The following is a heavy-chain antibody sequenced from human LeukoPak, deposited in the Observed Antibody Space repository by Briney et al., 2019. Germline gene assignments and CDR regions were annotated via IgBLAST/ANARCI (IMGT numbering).Heavy chain of an antibody. D-gene: IGHD5-18*01. J-gene: IGHJ5*02. V-gene: IGHV3-23*01. CDR2: ISNSDGNT. Sequence: GGSLRLSCAASGFTFSSYAMSWVRQAPGKGLEWVSTISNSDGNTYYADSVKGRFTISRDNSKNTLYLQMNSLRAEDTAVYYCAKGGSYGRVWFDPWGQGTLVTVSS. CDR1: GFTFSSYA. CDR3: AKGGSYGRVWFDP.